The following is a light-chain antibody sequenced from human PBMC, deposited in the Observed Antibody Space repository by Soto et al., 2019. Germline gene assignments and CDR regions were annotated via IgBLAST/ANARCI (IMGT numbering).Light chain of an antibody. CDR1: RNINNF. Sequence: DIQMTQSPSSLSASVGDRVTITCQASRNINNFVNWFQKKPGTAPKLLIYDASTLKPGVPSRFSGSGSGTDFRLTISSLQPEDFATYYCQQSDDLPTFGQGTRLDMK. V-gene: IGKV1-33*01. CDR3: QQSDDLPT. J-gene: IGKJ5*01. CDR2: DAS.